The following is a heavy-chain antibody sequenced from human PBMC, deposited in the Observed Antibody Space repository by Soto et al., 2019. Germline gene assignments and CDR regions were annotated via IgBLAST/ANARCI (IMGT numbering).Heavy chain of an antibody. CDR2: IYYSGST. CDR3: ATEGSGVRTYAFDI. V-gene: IGHV4-31*03. J-gene: IGHJ3*02. CDR1: GGSISSGGYY. Sequence: QVQLQESGPGLVKPSQTLSLTCTVSGGSISSGGYYWSWIRQHPGKGLEWIGYIYYSGSTYYNPSLWSRVTISVDTFKNQLSLKLSSVTAADTAVYYCATEGSGVRTYAFDIWGQGTMVTVSS. D-gene: IGHD2-15*01.